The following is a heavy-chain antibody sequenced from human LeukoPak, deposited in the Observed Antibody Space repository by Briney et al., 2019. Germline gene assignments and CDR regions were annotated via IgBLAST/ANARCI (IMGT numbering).Heavy chain of an antibody. D-gene: IGHD5-18*01. Sequence: GGSLRLSCAASGFTFSNYEMNWVRQAPGKGLEWVSYISSSGSTIYYADSVKGRFTISRDNAKNSLYLQMNSLRAEDTAVYYCARELYSYGTPWYYFDYWGQGTLVTVSS. J-gene: IGHJ4*02. CDR2: ISSSGSTI. V-gene: IGHV3-48*03. CDR1: GFTFSNYE. CDR3: ARELYSYGTPWYYFDY.